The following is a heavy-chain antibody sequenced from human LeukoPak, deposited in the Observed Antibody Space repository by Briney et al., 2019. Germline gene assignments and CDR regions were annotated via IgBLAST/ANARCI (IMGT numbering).Heavy chain of an antibody. J-gene: IGHJ4*02. CDR2: IYPGDSDT. CDR3: ARHGDLGYYDSSGYWGK. V-gene: IGHV5-51*01. D-gene: IGHD3-22*01. Sequence: GEYLKISCKGSGYSFTSYWIGWVRQMPGKGREWMGIIYPGDSDTRYSPSFQGQVTISADQSISTAYLQWSSLKASDTAMYYCARHGDLGYYDSSGYWGKWGQGTLVTVSS. CDR1: GYSFTSYW.